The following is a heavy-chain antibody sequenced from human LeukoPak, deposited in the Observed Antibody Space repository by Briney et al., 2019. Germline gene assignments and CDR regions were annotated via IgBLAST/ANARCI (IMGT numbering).Heavy chain of an antibody. D-gene: IGHD3-3*01. J-gene: IGHJ6*03. CDR3: ARLATQTIWSGDGYFYYYYMDV. Sequence: SETLSLTCTVSGYSISSGYYWGWIRPPPGKGLEWIGEINHSGSTNYNSSLKSRVTISVDTSKNQFSLKMSSVTAADTAVYYCARLATQTIWSGDGYFYYYYMDVWGKGTTVTVSS. V-gene: IGHV4-38-2*02. CDR2: INHSGST. CDR1: GYSISSGYY.